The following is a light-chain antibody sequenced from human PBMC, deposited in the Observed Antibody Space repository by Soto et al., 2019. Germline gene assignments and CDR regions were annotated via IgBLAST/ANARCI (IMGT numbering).Light chain of an antibody. CDR1: SSDVGSYNL. J-gene: IGLJ2*01. CDR3: CSYARTSTLL. V-gene: IGLV2-23*01. CDR2: EGT. Sequence: QSALTQPASLSGSPGQSITISCNGTSSDVGSYNLVSWFQQHPGKAPKLMIYEGTKRHSGVSNRFSGSKSGNTASLTISGLQAEDEADYYCCSYARTSTLLFGGGTKLTVL.